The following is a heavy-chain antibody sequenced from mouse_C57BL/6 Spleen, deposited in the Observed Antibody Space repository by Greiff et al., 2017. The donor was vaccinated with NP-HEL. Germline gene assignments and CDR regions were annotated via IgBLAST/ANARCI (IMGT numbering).Heavy chain of an antibody. Sequence: QVQLQQPGAELVKPGASVKLSCKASGYTFTSYWMQWVQQRPGQGLEWIGAIDPSDSYTNYPQNFKGQVTLSVDTSSSNPYMQLSHLTSEASAVFYCARNDRAITTGGYFDVWGTGTTVTVSS. CDR1: GYTFTSYW. J-gene: IGHJ1*03. D-gene: IGHD1-1*01. V-gene: IGHV1-50*01. CDR3: ARNDRAITTGGYFDV. CDR2: IDPSDSYT.